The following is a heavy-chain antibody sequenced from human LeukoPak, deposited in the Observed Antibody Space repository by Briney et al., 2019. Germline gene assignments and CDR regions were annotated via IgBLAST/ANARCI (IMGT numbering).Heavy chain of an antibody. D-gene: IGHD4-17*01. Sequence: PGGSLTLSCAPSGFTFSGSWMHWVRQVPGKGLVWVSRITGDGSSTTYADSVKGRFTISRDNAKNTVYLQMISLRAEDTAVYYCARDTGWYFELWGRGTLVTVSS. CDR3: ARDTGWYFEL. J-gene: IGHJ2*01. CDR1: GFTFSGSW. V-gene: IGHV3-74*01. CDR2: ITGDGSST.